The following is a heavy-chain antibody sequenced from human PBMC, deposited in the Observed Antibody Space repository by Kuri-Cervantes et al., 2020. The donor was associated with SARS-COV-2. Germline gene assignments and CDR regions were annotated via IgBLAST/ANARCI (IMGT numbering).Heavy chain of an antibody. J-gene: IGHJ4*02. Sequence: ESLKISCTISGGSISSYYWSWIRQPPGKGLEWIGYIYYSGSTNYNPSLKSRVTISADTSKNQFSLKLSSVTAADTAVYYCARRHYDFWSGYYHDYWGQGTLVTVSS. CDR1: GGSISSYY. D-gene: IGHD3-3*01. CDR2: IYYSGST. V-gene: IGHV4-59*12. CDR3: ARRHYDFWSGYYHDY.